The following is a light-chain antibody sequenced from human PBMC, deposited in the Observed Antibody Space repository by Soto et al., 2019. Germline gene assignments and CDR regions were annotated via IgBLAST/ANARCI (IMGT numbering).Light chain of an antibody. CDR3: LQNSDYPPT. Sequence: AYPMSQSHASLSSSVGEGVIITCRASQGIRNDLGWYQQKPGQAPKLLIFAASSLQVGVPSRFSGSGSGTDFTLTISSLQPEDFATYYCLQNSDYPPTFGPGAKVDIK. J-gene: IGKJ3*01. CDR1: QGIRND. CDR2: AAS. V-gene: IGKV1-6*01.